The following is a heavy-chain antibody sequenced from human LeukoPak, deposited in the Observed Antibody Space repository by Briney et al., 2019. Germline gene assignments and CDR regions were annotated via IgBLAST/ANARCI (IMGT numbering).Heavy chain of an antibody. CDR3: VYGRGYILDS. D-gene: IGHD5-12*01. V-gene: IGHV3-66*01. CDR1: GFTVSSSD. J-gene: IGHJ4*02. Sequence: GGSLRLSCAASGFTVSSSDMSWVRQAPGKGLEWVSLIYSAGSTYYADSVKGRFTISRDNSKNTLYLQMNSLRAEDTAVYYCVYGRGYILDSWGQGIPVTASS. CDR2: IYSAGST.